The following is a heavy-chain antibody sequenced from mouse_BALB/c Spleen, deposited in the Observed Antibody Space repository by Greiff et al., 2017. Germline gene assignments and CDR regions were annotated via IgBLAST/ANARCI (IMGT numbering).Heavy chain of an antibody. CDR3: VRGWLGAMDY. D-gene: IGHD2-2*01. J-gene: IGHJ4*01. V-gene: IGHV10-3*03. CDR1: GFTFNTYA. CDR2: IRSKSNNYAT. Sequence: DVMLVESGGGLVQPKGSLKLSCAASGFTFNTYAMHWVCQAPGKGLEWVARIRSKSNNYATYYADSVKDRFTISRDDSQSMLYLQMNNLKTEDTAMYYCVRGWLGAMDYWGQGTSVTVSS.